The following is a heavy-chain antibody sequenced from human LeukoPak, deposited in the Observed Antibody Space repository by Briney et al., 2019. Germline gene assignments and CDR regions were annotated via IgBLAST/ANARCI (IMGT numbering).Heavy chain of an antibody. Sequence: PSETLSLTCSVSGNSITMFYWSWVRQPPGRGLEWIGDFYFSGTTNYNPSLKSRVTISVDTSKNQFSLKLSSVTAADTAVYYCARHSGYSYGYWYFDLWGRGTLVTVSS. CDR3: ARHSGYSYGYWYFDL. D-gene: IGHD5-18*01. J-gene: IGHJ2*01. CDR2: FYFSGTT. V-gene: IGHV4-59*08. CDR1: GNSITMFY.